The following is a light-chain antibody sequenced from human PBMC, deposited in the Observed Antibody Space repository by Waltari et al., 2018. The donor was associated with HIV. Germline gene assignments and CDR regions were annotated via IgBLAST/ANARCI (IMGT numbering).Light chain of an antibody. J-gene: IGKJ4*01. Sequence: DIQMTQSPSSLSASVGDKITITCQASQDLNNHLNWYQQKPGKAPQLLIQYTSDLKPGVPSRFSGTGSGTHFIFTINNLQPEDFATYYCQQSDDLPLTFGGGTRVDI. CDR1: QDLNNH. CDR2: YTS. CDR3: QQSDDLPLT. V-gene: IGKV1-33*01.